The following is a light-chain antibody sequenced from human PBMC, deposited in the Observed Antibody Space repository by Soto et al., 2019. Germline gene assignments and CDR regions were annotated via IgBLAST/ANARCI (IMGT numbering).Light chain of an antibody. Sequence: QLVLTQPPSASGTPGQRVTISCSGSSSNIGSNYVYWYQQLPGTAPKLLMYSNNQRPSGVPDQFSGSKSGTSASLAISGLRSEDEADYYCAAWDDSLSGRVLGGGTKLTVL. V-gene: IGLV1-47*02. CDR3: AAWDDSLSGRV. J-gene: IGLJ3*02. CDR2: SNN. CDR1: SSNIGSNY.